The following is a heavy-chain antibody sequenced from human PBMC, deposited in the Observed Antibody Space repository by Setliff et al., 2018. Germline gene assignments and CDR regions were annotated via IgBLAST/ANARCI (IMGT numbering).Heavy chain of an antibody. CDR3: AISTPSICTGGNCPNAFDV. J-gene: IGHJ3*01. D-gene: IGHD2-8*02. CDR1: GYIFRSYG. Sequence: GASVKVSCKSSGYIFRSYGLSWVRQAPGQGLEWMGWISSYNGHTNYAPKVQGRVTMTTDTSTGTASMELRSLRSDDTAIYYCAISTPSICTGGNCPNAFDVWGQGTVVTVSS. V-gene: IGHV1-18*01. CDR2: ISSYNGHT.